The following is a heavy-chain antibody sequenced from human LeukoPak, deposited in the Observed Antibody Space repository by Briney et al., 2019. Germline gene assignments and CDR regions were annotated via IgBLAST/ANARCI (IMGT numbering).Heavy chain of an antibody. CDR2: IVPIFGTA. CDR3: ARGYSSGPDY. J-gene: IGHJ4*02. Sequence: SVKVSCKASGGTFSSYSISWVRQAPGQGLEWMGGIVPIFGTADYAQKFQGRVTITADKSTSTAYMELSSLRSEDTAVYYCARGYSSGPDYWGQGTLVTVSS. D-gene: IGHD2-15*01. V-gene: IGHV1-69*06. CDR1: GGTFSSYS.